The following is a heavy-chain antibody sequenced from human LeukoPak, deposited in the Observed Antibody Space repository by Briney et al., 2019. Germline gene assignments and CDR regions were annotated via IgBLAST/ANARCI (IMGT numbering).Heavy chain of an antibody. J-gene: IGHJ4*02. D-gene: IGHD1-26*01. CDR1: GFTFDDYA. CDR3: AKGLFSGSYVGLFDY. Sequence: GGSLRLSCAASGFTFDDYAMHWVRQAPGKGLEWVSLISWDGGSTYYADSVKGRFTISRDNSKNSLYLQMSSLRAGDTALYYCAKGLFSGSYVGLFDYWGQGTLVTVSS. V-gene: IGHV3-43D*03. CDR2: ISWDGGST.